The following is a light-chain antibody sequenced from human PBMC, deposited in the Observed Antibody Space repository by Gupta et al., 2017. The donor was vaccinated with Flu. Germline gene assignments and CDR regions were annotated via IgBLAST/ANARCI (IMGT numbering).Light chain of an antibody. J-gene: IGKJ2*01. Sequence: DRVTITCRASQRISSWLAWYQQKPGKAPKLLIYKSSSLESGVPLRFSGSGSGTEFTLTISSLKPDDFATYYCQQYSYSSMYTFGQGTKLEIK. V-gene: IGKV1-5*03. CDR1: QRISSW. CDR3: QQYSYSSMYT. CDR2: KSS.